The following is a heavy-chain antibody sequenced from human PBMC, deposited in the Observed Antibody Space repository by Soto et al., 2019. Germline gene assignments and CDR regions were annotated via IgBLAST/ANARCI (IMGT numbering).Heavy chain of an antibody. J-gene: IGHJ4*02. CDR2: ISANFGNA. CDR3: AREGTEYYDFWSGYLDY. V-gene: IGHV1-18*01. CDR1: GGTFSSYA. D-gene: IGHD3-3*01. Sequence: ASVKVSCKASGGTFSSYAISWVRQAPGQGLEWMGGISANFGNANYAQKFQGRVTMTTDTSTSTAYMELRSLRSDDTAVYYCAREGTEYYDFWSGYLDYWSQGTLVTVSS.